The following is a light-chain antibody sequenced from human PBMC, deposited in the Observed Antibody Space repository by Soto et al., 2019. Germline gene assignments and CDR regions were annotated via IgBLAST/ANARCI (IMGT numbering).Light chain of an antibody. CDR1: QSVSSN. V-gene: IGKV3-11*01. CDR3: HQRSNWPPT. J-gene: IGKJ4*01. CDR2: DAS. Sequence: ENVLTQSPATLSLSPGERATLSCRASQSVSSNLAWYQQKPGQAPRLLIYDASNRATGIPARFSGSGSETDFTLTISSLQPEDFAVYYCHQRSNWPPTFGGGTKVEIK.